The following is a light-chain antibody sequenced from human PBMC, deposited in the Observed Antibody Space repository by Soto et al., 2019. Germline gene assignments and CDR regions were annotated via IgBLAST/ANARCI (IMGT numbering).Light chain of an antibody. J-gene: IGKJ2*01. V-gene: IGKV1-5*03. CDR1: QSISSW. CDR3: QKYNSYYT. Sequence: DIQMTQSPSTLSASVGXRVTITCRASQSISSWLAWYQQKPGKAPKLLIYKASSLESGVPSRFSGSGSGTEFTLTISSLQPDDFATYYCQKYNSYYTFGQGTKVDIK. CDR2: KAS.